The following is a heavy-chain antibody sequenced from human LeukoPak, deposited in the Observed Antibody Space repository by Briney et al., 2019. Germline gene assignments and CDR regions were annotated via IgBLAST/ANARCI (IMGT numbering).Heavy chain of an antibody. V-gene: IGHV3-30*04. D-gene: IGHD6-19*01. J-gene: IGHJ4*02. CDR1: GFTFSSYA. Sequence: GGSLRLSCAASGFTFSSYAMHWVRQAPGKGLEWVAVISYDGSNKYYADSVKGRFTISRDNSKNTLYLQMNSLRAEDTAIYYCAKAAMYTSGWYGDYWGQGTLVTVSS. CDR3: AKAAMYTSGWYGDY. CDR2: ISYDGSNK.